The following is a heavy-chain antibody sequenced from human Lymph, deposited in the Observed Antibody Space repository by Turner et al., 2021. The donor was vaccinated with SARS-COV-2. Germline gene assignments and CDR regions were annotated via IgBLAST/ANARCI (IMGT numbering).Heavy chain of an antibody. CDR1: GFTFSTYA. CDR2: ISYDGSNK. CDR3: ARYGSGGYFYYGLDV. D-gene: IGHD3-10*01. J-gene: IGHJ6*02. Sequence: QVQLVESGGGVVQAGRSLRLYCAASGFTFSTYAIHWVRQAAGKGLEWVAFISYDGSNKYYADSVKGRFTISRDNSKNTLYLQMNSLIAEDTAVYYCARYGSGGYFYYGLDVWGQGTTVTVSS. V-gene: IGHV3-30*04.